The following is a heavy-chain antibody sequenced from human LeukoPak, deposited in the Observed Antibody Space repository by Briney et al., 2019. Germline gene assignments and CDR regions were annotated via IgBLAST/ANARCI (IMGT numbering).Heavy chain of an antibody. CDR2: IYYSGNT. CDR1: GGSISSYY. D-gene: IGHD6-19*01. V-gene: IGHV4-59*12. CDR3: ARTKSGWYYSDY. J-gene: IGHJ4*02. Sequence: SSETLSLTCTVTGGSISSYYWSWIRQPPGKGLEWIGHIYYSGNTNYNPSLKSRVTISIDTSKNQFSLKLSSVTAADTAVYYCARTKSGWYYSDYWGQGTLVSVSS.